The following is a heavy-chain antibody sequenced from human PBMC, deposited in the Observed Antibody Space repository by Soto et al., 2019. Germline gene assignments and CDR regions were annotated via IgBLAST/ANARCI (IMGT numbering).Heavy chain of an antibody. Sequence: PGGSLILSSASSGVSFSSYVRDWVRQAPGEGLEWVAVIWYDGSNKYYADSVKARFTISRDNSKNTLYLQMNSLRAEDTAVYYCARDGPSSLYGMDVWGQGTTVTVSS. J-gene: IGHJ6*02. V-gene: IGHV3-33*01. CDR1: GVSFSSYV. CDR3: ARDGPSSLYGMDV. CDR2: IWYDGSNK.